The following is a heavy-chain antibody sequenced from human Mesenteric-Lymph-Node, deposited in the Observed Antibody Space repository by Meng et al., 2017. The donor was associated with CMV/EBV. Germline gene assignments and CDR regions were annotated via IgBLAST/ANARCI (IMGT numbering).Heavy chain of an antibody. Sequence: ASVKVSCKASRYTFTSYDVNWVRQATGQGLEWMGWMNPNSGNTGYAQKFQGRVTMTRNTSINTAYMELSSLRSEDMAVYYCARGTRKGYCSGSSCYSSSPFDYWGQGTLVTVSS. V-gene: IGHV1-8*01. CDR1: RYTFTSYD. CDR2: MNPNSGNT. D-gene: IGHD2-15*01. CDR3: ARGTRKGYCSGSSCYSSSPFDY. J-gene: IGHJ4*02.